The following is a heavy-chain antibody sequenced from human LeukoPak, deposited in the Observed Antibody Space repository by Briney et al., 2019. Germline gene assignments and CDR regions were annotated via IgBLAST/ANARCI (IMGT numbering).Heavy chain of an antibody. CDR3: ATLSGYSRRNGAFDI. Sequence: SVKVSCKASGGTFSSYAISWVRQAPGQGLEWMGGIIPIFGTANYAQKFQGRVTITTDESTSTAYMELSSLRSEDTAVYYCATLSGYSRRNGAFDIWGQGTMVTVSS. D-gene: IGHD6-13*01. J-gene: IGHJ3*02. CDR2: IIPIFGTA. V-gene: IGHV1-69*05. CDR1: GGTFSSYA.